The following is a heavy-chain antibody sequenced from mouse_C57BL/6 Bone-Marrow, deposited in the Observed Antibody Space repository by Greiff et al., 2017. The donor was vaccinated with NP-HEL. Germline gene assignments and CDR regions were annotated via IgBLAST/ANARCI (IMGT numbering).Heavy chain of an antibody. V-gene: IGHV1-82*01. CDR3: ARGGLRRGSYAMDY. D-gene: IGHD2-4*01. Sequence: QVQLQQSGPELVKPGASVKISCKASGYAFSSSWMNWVKQRPGKGLEWIGRIYPGDGDTNYNGKFKGKATLTADKSSSTAYMQLSSLTSEDSAVYFCARGGLRRGSYAMDYWGQGTSVTVSS. CDR1: GYAFSSSW. CDR2: IYPGDGDT. J-gene: IGHJ4*01.